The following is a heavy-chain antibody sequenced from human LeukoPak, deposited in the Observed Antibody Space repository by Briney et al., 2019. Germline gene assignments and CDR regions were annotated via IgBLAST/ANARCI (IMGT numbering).Heavy chain of an antibody. Sequence: SETLSLTCTVSGGSISSYYWSWIRQPPGKGLEWIGYIYYSGSTDYNPSLKSRVTISVDTSKNQFSQKLSSVTAADTAVYYCARHLRFLDYYYGMDVWGQGTTVTVSS. CDR2: IYYSGST. J-gene: IGHJ6*02. CDR1: GGSISSYY. D-gene: IGHD3-3*01. V-gene: IGHV4-59*08. CDR3: ARHLRFLDYYYGMDV.